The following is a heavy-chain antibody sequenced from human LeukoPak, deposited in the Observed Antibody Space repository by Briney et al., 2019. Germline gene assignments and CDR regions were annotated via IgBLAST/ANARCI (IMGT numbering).Heavy chain of an antibody. CDR1: GYTFTRYY. CDR3: ARVDTGAAFDI. J-gene: IGHJ3*02. CDR2: INPNSGGT. D-gene: IGHD1-26*01. Sequence: ASVKVSCKASGYTFTRYYMHWVGQAPGQGLEWMGWINPNSGGTNYAQKFRGRVTMTRDTSISTAYMELSRLRSDDTAVYYCARVDTGAAFDIWGQGTMVTVSS. V-gene: IGHV1-2*02.